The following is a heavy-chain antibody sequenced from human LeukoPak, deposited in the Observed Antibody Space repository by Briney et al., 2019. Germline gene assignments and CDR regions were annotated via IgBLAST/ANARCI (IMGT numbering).Heavy chain of an antibody. CDR2: MKQDGSEK. CDR1: GFIFSNYW. Sequence: GGSLRLSCAASGFIFSNYWMNWVRQAPGKGLEWVANMKQDGSEKNYVDSVKGRFTISRDNAKNSLYLQMNSLRAEDTAVYYCARDVRYHFDYWGQGTLVTVSS. V-gene: IGHV3-7*01. J-gene: IGHJ4*02. CDR3: ARDVRYHFDY. D-gene: IGHD3-16*02.